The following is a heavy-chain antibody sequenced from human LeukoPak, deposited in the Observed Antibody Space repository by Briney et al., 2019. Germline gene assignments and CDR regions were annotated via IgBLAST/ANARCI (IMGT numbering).Heavy chain of an antibody. D-gene: IGHD5-24*01. CDR1: GFTFSSYA. CDR2: ITGSAAST. J-gene: IGHJ4*02. Sequence: PGGSLRLSCAASGFTFSSYAMSWVRQAPGKGLEWVSGITGSAASTYYADSVKGRFTIFRDNSKSTLYLQMNSLRAEDTAVYYCAKDFGDGYTYPFDNWGQRTLVTVSS. CDR3: AKDFGDGYTYPFDN. V-gene: IGHV3-23*01.